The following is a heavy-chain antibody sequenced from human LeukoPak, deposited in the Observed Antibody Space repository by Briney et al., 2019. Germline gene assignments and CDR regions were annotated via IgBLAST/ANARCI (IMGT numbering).Heavy chain of an antibody. Sequence: GRSLTLSCAASGFTFSSYGMHWVRPAPAKGLEWVAIISYDGSNKYYADSVKGRFTTSRDNSKNTLYLQMNSLRAEDTAVYYCAKSTTVTQRGYFDYWGQGTLVTVSS. V-gene: IGHV3-30*18. CDR2: ISYDGSNK. CDR3: AKSTTVTQRGYFDY. CDR1: GFTFSSYG. J-gene: IGHJ4*02. D-gene: IGHD4-17*01.